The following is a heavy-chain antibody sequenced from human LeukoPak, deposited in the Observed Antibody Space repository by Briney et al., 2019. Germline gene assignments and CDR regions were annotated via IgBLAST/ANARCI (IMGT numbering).Heavy chain of an antibody. Sequence: GGSLRLSCAASGFTFSSYAMHWVRQAPGKGLEWVAVISYDGSNKYYADSVKGRFTISRDNSKNTLYLQMNSLRAGDTAVYYCARGGGDYGDYGIGYWGQGTLVTVSS. J-gene: IGHJ4*02. CDR2: ISYDGSNK. CDR3: ARGGGDYGDYGIGY. V-gene: IGHV3-30-3*01. CDR1: GFTFSSYA. D-gene: IGHD4-17*01.